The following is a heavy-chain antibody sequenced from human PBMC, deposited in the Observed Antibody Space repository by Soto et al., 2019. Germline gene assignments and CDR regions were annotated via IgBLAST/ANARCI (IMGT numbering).Heavy chain of an antibody. V-gene: IGHV1-69*13. D-gene: IGHD2-8*01. CDR2: IIPIFGTA. CDR1: GGTFSSYA. Sequence: SVKVSCKASGGTFSSYAISRVRQAPGQGLEWMGGIIPIFGTANYAQKFQGRVTITADESTSTAYMELSSLRSEDTAVYYCARDHCTNGVRLLTYGMDVWGQGTTVTVSS. J-gene: IGHJ6*02. CDR3: ARDHCTNGVRLLTYGMDV.